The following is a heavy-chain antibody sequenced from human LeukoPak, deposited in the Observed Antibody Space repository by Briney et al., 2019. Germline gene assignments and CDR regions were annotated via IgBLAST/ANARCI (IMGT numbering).Heavy chain of an antibody. V-gene: IGHV1-69*01. J-gene: IGHJ5*02. D-gene: IGHD4-17*01. CDR2: IIPIFGTA. Sequence: GASVTVSCKASGGTFSSYAISWVRQAPGQGLEWIGGIIPIFGTANYAQKFQGRVTITADESTSTAYMELSSLRSEDTAVYYCASDDYGDYLHWFDPWGQGTLVTVSS. CDR3: ASDDYGDYLHWFDP. CDR1: GGTFSSYA.